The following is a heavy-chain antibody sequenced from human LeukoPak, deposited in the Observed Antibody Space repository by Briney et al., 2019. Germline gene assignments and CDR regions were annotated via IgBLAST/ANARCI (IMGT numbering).Heavy chain of an antibody. D-gene: IGHD6-13*01. Sequence: WETLSLTCTVSGGSISSYYWSWIRQPPGKGLEWIGYIYYSGSTNYNPSLKSRVTISVDTSKNQFSLKLSSVTAADTAVYYCARRAYSTTWSYFDYWGQGTLVTVSS. CDR3: ARRAYSTTWSYFDY. CDR1: GGSISSYY. J-gene: IGHJ4*02. CDR2: IYYSGST. V-gene: IGHV4-59*08.